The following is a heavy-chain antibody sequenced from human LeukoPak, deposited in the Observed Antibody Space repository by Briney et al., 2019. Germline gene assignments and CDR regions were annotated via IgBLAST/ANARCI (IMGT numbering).Heavy chain of an antibody. Sequence: SETLSLTCTVSGGSISSSSYYWGRIRQPPGKGLEWIGSIYYSGSTYYNPSLKSRVTISVDTSKNQFSLKLSSVTAADTAVYYCAGSTYDSSGSYYYYGMDVWGQGTTVTVSS. CDR1: GGSISSSSYY. CDR3: AGSTYDSSGSYYYYGMDV. J-gene: IGHJ6*02. D-gene: IGHD3-22*01. CDR2: IYYSGST. V-gene: IGHV4-39*01.